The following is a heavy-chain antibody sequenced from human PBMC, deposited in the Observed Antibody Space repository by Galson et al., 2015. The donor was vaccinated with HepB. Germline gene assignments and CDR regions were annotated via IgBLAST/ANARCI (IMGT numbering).Heavy chain of an antibody. Sequence: SLRLSCAASGFSFSDFAMHWVRQAPGKGLEWVSTISYDGNNKYYVDSVKGRFAISRDISKNTLYLQMNSLRAEDTALYYCAKDPYLYSALAGTMAGFDPWGQGVLVIVSS. J-gene: IGHJ5*02. CDR2: ISYDGNNK. CDR3: AKDPYLYSALAGTMAGFDP. CDR1: GFSFSDFA. D-gene: IGHD6-19*01. V-gene: IGHV3-30*09.